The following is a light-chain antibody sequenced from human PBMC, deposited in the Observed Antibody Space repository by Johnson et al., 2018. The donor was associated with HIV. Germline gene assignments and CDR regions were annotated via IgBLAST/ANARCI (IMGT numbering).Light chain of an antibody. Sequence: QSLLTQPPSVSAAPGQKVTISCSGSSSNIGNNYVSWYQQLPGTAPKLLIYDNTKRPSGIPDRFFGSKSGTSASLAISVLQAADEADYYCAAWDDSLNVSYVFGTGTKVTVL. CDR3: AAWDDSLNVSYV. CDR2: DNT. V-gene: IGLV1-51*01. CDR1: SSNIGNNY. J-gene: IGLJ1*01.